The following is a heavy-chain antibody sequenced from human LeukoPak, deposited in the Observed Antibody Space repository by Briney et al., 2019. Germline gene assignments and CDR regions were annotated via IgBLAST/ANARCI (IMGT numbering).Heavy chain of an antibody. Sequence: PSETLSLTCSVSGGSISGYYWTWIRQPAGKGLEWIGRVYASGSTHYNPSLKTRLTMSVDTSKNQFSLKLSSVTAADTAVYYCARLITGTTTAFDIWGQGTMVTVSS. V-gene: IGHV4-4*07. CDR3: ARLITGTTTAFDI. J-gene: IGHJ3*02. CDR1: GGSISGYY. D-gene: IGHD1-7*01. CDR2: VYASGST.